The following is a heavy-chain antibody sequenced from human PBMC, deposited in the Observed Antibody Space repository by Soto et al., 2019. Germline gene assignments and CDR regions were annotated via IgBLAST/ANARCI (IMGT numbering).Heavy chain of an antibody. CDR3: ARWGAGGTSGMDV. J-gene: IGHJ6*02. V-gene: IGHV1-18*04. CDR1: GYTFTTYY. Sequence: ASVRVSCKASGYTFTTYYMHWVRQAPGQGLEWMGWISAYNGNTNYAQKFQGRVTMTTDTSTSTVYMELRSLTSDDTAVYYCARWGAGGTSGMDVWGQGTTVTVSS. D-gene: IGHD6-13*01. CDR2: ISAYNGNT.